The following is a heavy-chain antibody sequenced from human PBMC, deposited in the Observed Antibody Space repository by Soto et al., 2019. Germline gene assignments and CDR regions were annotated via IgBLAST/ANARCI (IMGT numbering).Heavy chain of an antibody. CDR2: IYPGDSDT. CDR1: GYSFTSYW. CDR3: ARSGSSSGFYYYYYMDV. Sequence: GESLKISCKGSGYSFTSYWIGWVRQMLGKGLEWMGIIYPGDSDTRYSPYFEGQVTISADKSISTAYLQWSSLKASDTAMYYCARSGSSSGFYYYYYMDVWGKGTTVTVSS. D-gene: IGHD6-6*01. J-gene: IGHJ6*03. V-gene: IGHV5-51*01.